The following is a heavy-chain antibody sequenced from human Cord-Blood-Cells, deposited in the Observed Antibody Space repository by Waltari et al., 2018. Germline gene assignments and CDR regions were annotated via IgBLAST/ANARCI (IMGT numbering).Heavy chain of an antibody. J-gene: IGHJ5*02. CDR2: INHSGST. Sequence: QVQLQQWGAGLLKPSETLSLTCAVYGGSFSGYYWSWIRQPPGKGLEWIGEINHSGSTNYNPSLKSRVTISVDTSKNQFSRKLSSVTAADTAVYYCARVDSSSWLNWFDPWGQGTLVTVSS. CDR3: ARVDSSSWLNWFDP. D-gene: IGHD6-13*01. V-gene: IGHV4-34*01. CDR1: GGSFSGYY.